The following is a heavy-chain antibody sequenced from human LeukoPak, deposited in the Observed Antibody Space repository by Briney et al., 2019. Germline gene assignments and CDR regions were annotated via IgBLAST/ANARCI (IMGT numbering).Heavy chain of an antibody. CDR2: IYYSGST. D-gene: IGHD3-3*01. J-gene: IGHJ4*02. CDR1: GASISSSNYY. Sequence: SETPSLTCTVSGASISSSNYYWDWIRQPPGKGLEWIGSIYYSGSTYYNPSLKSRVTISVDTSKKQFSLKLSSVTAADTAVYYCARRGAWSGFYDYWGQGTLVTVSS. CDR3: ARRGAWSGFYDY. V-gene: IGHV4-39*01.